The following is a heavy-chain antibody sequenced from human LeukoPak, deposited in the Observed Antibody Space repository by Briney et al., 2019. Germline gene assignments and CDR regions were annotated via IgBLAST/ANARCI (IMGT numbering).Heavy chain of an antibody. J-gene: IGHJ4*02. CDR3: AREPRRLYDSSGYRPDY. CDR1: GGSISSGDYY. D-gene: IGHD3-22*01. V-gene: IGHV4-30-4*01. Sequence: SETLSLTCTVSGGSISSGDYYWSWIRQPPGKGLEWIGYIYYSGSTYYNPSLKSRVTISVDTSKNQFSLKLGSVTAADTAVYYCAREPRRLYDSSGYRPDYWGQGTLVTVSS. CDR2: IYYSGST.